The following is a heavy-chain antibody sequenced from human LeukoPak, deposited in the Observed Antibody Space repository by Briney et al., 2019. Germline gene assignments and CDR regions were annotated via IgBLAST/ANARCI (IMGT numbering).Heavy chain of an antibody. CDR1: GFTFSGSA. CDR3: TILAVAGTEDWFDP. D-gene: IGHD6-19*01. CDR2: IRSKANSYAT. J-gene: IGHJ5*02. V-gene: IGHV3-73*01. Sequence: GGSLRLSCAASGFTFSGSAMHWVRQASGKGLEWVGRIRSKANSYATAYAASVKGRFTTSRDDSKNTAYLQMNSLKTEDTAVYYCTILAVAGTEDWFDPWGQGTLVTVSS.